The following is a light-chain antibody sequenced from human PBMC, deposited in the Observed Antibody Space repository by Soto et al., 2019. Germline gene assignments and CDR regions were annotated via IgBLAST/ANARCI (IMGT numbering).Light chain of an antibody. CDR3: SSYAGNYVYV. Sequence: QSVLTQPRSVSGSPGQSVTIPCTGTSSDVGGYNYASWYQRHAGKGPKLIIYDVSERPSGVPDRFSASKSGNTASLTISGLQVEDEADYYCSSYAGNYVYVFGSGTKVTVL. J-gene: IGLJ1*01. V-gene: IGLV2-11*01. CDR1: SSDVGGYNY. CDR2: DVS.